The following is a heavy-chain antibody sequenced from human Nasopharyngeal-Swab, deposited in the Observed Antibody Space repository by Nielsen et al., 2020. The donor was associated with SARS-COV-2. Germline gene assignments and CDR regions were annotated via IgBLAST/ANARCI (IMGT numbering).Heavy chain of an antibody. CDR3: ARTHNWIDP. Sequence: WIRQPPGKGLEWIGSAYYGLAIQYSPSLKSRATISIDTSKNQLSLEVTSVTVADTAVYYCARTHNWIDPWGQGTLVTVSS. CDR2: AYYGLAI. V-gene: IGHV4-39*01. J-gene: IGHJ5*02.